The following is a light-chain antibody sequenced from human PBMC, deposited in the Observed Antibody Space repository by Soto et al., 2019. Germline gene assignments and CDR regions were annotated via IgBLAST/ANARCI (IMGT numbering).Light chain of an antibody. J-gene: IGLJ1*01. CDR3: ASWDDSLSGFV. CDR2: SNN. CDR1: DSNIATNY. Sequence: QSVLTQPPSASGTPGQRVTISCSGSDSNIATNYVYWFQQLPGTAPKLLIYSNNQRPSGVPDRFSGSKSGTSASLAISGLRSEDEAHYYCASWDDSLSGFVFGTGTKVTVL. V-gene: IGLV1-47*02.